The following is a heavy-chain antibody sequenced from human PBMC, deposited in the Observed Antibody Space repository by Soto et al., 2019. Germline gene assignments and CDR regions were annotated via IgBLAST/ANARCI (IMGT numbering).Heavy chain of an antibody. D-gene: IGHD3-10*01. CDR2: ISHDGSEK. CDR3: AKEDVWFAKDY. V-gene: IGHV3-30*18. CDR1: GFTFSGYG. Sequence: PGGSLRLSCVASGFTFSGYGMHWVRQAPGQGLEWLAVISHDGSEKYYADSVWGRFTISRDNSENTLYLQMNSLRPEDTDVYYCAKEDVWFAKDYWGQGAQVTVSS. J-gene: IGHJ4*02.